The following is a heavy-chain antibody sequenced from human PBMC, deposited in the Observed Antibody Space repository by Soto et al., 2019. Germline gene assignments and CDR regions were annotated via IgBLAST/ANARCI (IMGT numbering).Heavy chain of an antibody. Sequence: EVQLVESGGGLVQPGGSLRLSCAASGFTFSTYEMNWVRQAPGKGLEWVSYISSSGSTIYYADSVKGRFTISRDNAKNSLYLQMNSLRAEDTAVYYCARDQAAGSFFPYYYGMDVWAKGPRSPSP. CDR2: ISSSGSTI. CDR1: GFTFSTYE. D-gene: IGHD6-13*01. CDR3: ARDQAAGSFFPYYYGMDV. J-gene: IGHJ6*02. V-gene: IGHV3-48*03.